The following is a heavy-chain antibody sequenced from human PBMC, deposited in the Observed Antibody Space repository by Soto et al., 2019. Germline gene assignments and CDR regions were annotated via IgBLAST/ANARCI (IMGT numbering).Heavy chain of an antibody. D-gene: IGHD3-10*01. J-gene: IGHJ6*02. CDR2: ISASGGST. V-gene: IGHV3-23*01. CDR3: AKDTRGSGSYYFYGMDV. Sequence: EVQLLESGGGLVQPGGSLRLSCAASGFTFTNYAMSWVRQAPGKGLEWVSTISASGGSTYHADSVKGRFTISRDNSKNTLSMQMNSLRDEDTAAYYCAKDTRGSGSYYFYGMDVWGQGTTVTVS. CDR1: GFTFTNYA.